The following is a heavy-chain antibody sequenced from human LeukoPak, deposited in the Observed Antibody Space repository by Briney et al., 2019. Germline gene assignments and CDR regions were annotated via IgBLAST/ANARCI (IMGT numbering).Heavy chain of an antibody. Sequence: SVKVSCKASGYSFTGYYMHWVRQAPGQGLEWMGGIIPIFDTANYAQKFQGRVTITADESTSTAYMELSSLKSEDTAVYYCARDDIVVVVAATAAFDIWGQGTMVTVSS. J-gene: IGHJ3*02. CDR2: IIPIFDTA. CDR1: GYSFTGYY. D-gene: IGHD2-15*01. CDR3: ARDDIVVVVAATAAFDI. V-gene: IGHV1-69*13.